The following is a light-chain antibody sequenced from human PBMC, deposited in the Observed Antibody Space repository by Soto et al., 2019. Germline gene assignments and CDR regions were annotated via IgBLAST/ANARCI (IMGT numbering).Light chain of an antibody. Sequence: PGERATLSCRASQSVSSSYLAWYQKKPGQAPRLLIYGASSRATGIPDRFSGSGSGTDFTLTVSRLEPEDFAVYYCQQYGTSPLTFGGGTKVEIK. J-gene: IGKJ4*01. V-gene: IGKV3-20*01. CDR3: QQYGTSPLT. CDR2: GAS. CDR1: QSVSSSY.